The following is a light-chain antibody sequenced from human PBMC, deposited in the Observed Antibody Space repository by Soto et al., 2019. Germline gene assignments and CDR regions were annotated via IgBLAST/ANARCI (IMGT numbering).Light chain of an antibody. CDR3: CSYARTRTYV. CDR2: EDN. V-gene: IGLV2-23*01. J-gene: IGLJ1*01. CDR1: SSDVGSYNL. Sequence: QSVLAQPASVSGSPGQSITISCTGTSSDVGSYNLVSWYQQHPGKAPKLMIYEDNKRPSGVSNRFSVSKSGYTASLTISGLQAEDEADYYCCSYARTRTYVFGSGTKVTVL.